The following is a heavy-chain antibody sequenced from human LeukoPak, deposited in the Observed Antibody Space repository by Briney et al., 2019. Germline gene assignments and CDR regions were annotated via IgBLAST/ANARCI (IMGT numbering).Heavy chain of an antibody. CDR2: ISSNGGST. D-gene: IGHD6-13*01. J-gene: IGHJ4*02. CDR3: ARDYSSSWYGPGDY. V-gene: IGHV3-64*01. CDR1: GFTFSSYA. Sequence: GGSLRLSCAASGFTFSSYAMHWVRQAPGQGLEYVSAISSNGGSTYYANSVKGRFTISRDNSKNTLYLQMGSLRAEDMAVYYCARDYSSSWYGPGDYWGQGTLVTVSS.